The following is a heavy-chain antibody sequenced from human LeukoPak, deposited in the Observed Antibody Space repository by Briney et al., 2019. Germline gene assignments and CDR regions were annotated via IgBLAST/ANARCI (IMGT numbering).Heavy chain of an antibody. Sequence: SETLSLTCTVSGYSISSGYSWGWIRQPPGKGLEWIGSIYHSGSTYYNPSLKSRVTISVDTSKNQFSLKLSSVTAADAAVYYCARGISDSGSYYKHPLDYWGQGTLVTVSS. D-gene: IGHD3-10*01. CDR3: ARGISDSGSYYKHPLDY. J-gene: IGHJ4*02. CDR1: GYSISSGYS. V-gene: IGHV4-38-2*02. CDR2: IYHSGST.